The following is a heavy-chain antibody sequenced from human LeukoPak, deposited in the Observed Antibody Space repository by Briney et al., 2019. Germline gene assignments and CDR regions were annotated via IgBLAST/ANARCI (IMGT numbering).Heavy chain of an antibody. CDR2: IYYSGST. CDR1: DASVGNNNYY. Sequence: PSETLSHTCTVADASVGNNNYYRGWTRHPPGKGLEWIASIYYSGSTYYNPSLKSRVTISVDTSKNHLSLILSSVTAADTAVYYCAPGGYIGYGHAFDIWGQGTMVTVSS. D-gene: IGHD5-12*01. J-gene: IGHJ3*02. CDR3: APGGYIGYGHAFDI. V-gene: IGHV4-39*07.